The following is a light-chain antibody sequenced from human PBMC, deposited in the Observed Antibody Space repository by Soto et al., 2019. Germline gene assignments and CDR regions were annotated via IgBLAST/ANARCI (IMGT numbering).Light chain of an antibody. V-gene: IGKV3-20*01. Sequence: EIVLTQSPATLSLSPWERATLSCRASQSASIKLAWYQQKPGQAPTLLIYDASTRATGIPARFSGSGSGTDFTLSISRLEPEDFAVYYCQQYGSSPITFGQGTRLEIK. CDR3: QQYGSSPIT. J-gene: IGKJ5*01. CDR2: DAS. CDR1: QSASIK.